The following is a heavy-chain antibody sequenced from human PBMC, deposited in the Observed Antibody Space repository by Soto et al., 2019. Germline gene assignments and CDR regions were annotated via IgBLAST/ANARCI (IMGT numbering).Heavy chain of an antibody. Sequence: GASVKVSCKASGGTFSSYAISWVRQAPGQGLEWMGGIIPIFGTANYAQKFQGRVTITADKSTSTAYMELSSLRSEDTAVYYCAIFSLRYIAAPTGFDPWGQGTLVTV. J-gene: IGHJ5*02. CDR3: AIFSLRYIAAPTGFDP. CDR2: IIPIFGTA. D-gene: IGHD6-6*01. CDR1: GGTFSSYA. V-gene: IGHV1-69*06.